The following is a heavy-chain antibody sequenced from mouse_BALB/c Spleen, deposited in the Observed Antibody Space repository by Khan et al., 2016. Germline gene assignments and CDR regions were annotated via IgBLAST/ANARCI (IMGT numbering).Heavy chain of an antibody. J-gene: IGHJ2*01. D-gene: IGHD1-1*01. Sequence: EVQLQESGPGLVKPSQSLSLTCTVTGYSITSDYAWNWIRQFPGNKLEWMGYITSSGYTGYNPSPKSRISITRDTSKNQFFLQLSSVTTEDTATYYCARSGNYFDYWGQGTTLTVSS. V-gene: IGHV3-2*02. CDR3: ARSGNYFDY. CDR1: GYSITSDYA. CDR2: ITSSGYT.